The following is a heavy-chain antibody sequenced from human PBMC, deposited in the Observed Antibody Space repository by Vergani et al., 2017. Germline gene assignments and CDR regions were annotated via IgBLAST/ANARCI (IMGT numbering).Heavy chain of an antibody. CDR3: ARGRNDYVWGSYRSFRAEYFQH. CDR2: NNHSGST. Sequence: QVQLQQWGAGLLKPSETLSLTCAVYGGSFSGYYWSWIRQPPGKGLEWIGENNHSGSTNYNPSLNSRVTRSVETSKNQFSLKLSSVTAADTAVYYCARGRNDYVWGSYRSFRAEYFQHWGQGTLVTVSS. CDR1: GGSFSGYY. D-gene: IGHD3-16*02. J-gene: IGHJ1*01. V-gene: IGHV4-34*01.